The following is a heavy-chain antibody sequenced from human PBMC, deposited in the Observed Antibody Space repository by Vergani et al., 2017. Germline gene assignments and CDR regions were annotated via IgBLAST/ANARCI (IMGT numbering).Heavy chain of an antibody. CDR2: IFRSGTT. V-gene: IGHV4-31*03. D-gene: IGHD2-21*01. Sequence: QVQLQESGPGLVKPSQTLSLTCTVSGDSLSSSDHYWSWIRQRSDKGLEWVGHIFRSGTTYYNPPLKSRLIMSVDTSKNQFSLKLTSVTAADTAMYYCAGENVVIARIFDFWGQGTLVTVSS. CDR1: GDSLSSSDHY. CDR3: AGENVVIARIFDF. J-gene: IGHJ4*02.